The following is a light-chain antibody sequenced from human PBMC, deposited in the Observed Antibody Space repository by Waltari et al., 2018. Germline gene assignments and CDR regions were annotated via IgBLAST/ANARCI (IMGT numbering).Light chain of an antibody. CDR3: CSYAGTNTWV. CDR2: EVS. J-gene: IGLJ2*01. CDR1: RSDVGDYHL. Sequence: QSALTQPASVSASPGQSITLSCNGTRSDVGDYHLVSWYQQHPAKATKLLIFEVSKRPTGVSNRFSASKSGNTASMTISGLQAEDEATYHCCSYAGTNTWVFGGGTKVTVL. V-gene: IGLV2-23*02.